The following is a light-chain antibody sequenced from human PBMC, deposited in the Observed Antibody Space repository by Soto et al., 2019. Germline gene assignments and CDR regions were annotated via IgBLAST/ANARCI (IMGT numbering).Light chain of an antibody. CDR2: APS. CDR3: QELKSYPLS. Sequence: DIQLTQSPSFLSASVGDRVTITCRTSKDISSYLAWYQQKPGKAHQLLISAPSTLQSGVPSRFSGSGAGTEFTFKISSMEPEDFATYYCQELKSYPLSLGGGTKVKI. CDR1: KDISSY. V-gene: IGKV1-9*01. J-gene: IGKJ4*01.